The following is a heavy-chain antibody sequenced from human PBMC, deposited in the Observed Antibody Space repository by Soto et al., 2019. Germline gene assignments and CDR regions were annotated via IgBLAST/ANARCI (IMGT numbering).Heavy chain of an antibody. D-gene: IGHD6-19*01. J-gene: IGHJ3*02. V-gene: IGHV3-7*01. CDR1: GFTFSSYW. Sequence: EVQLVESGGGLVQPGGSLRLSCAASGFTFSSYWMSWVRQAPGKGLEWVANIKQDGSEKYYVDSVKGRFTISRDNAKNSLYLQMNSLRAEDTAVYYCARLAVARRGRAFDIWGQGTMVTVSS. CDR3: ARLAVARRGRAFDI. CDR2: IKQDGSEK.